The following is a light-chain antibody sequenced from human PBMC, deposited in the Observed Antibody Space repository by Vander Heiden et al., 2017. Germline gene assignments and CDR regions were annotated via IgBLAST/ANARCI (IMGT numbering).Light chain of an antibody. CDR1: QSVSSSY. V-gene: IGKV3-20*01. CDR2: GAS. J-gene: IGKJ2*01. CDR3: QQYGSSPPYT. Sequence: EIVLTQSPGTLSLSPGERATLSCRASQSVSSSYLAWYQQKPGQAPRHLIYGASSRATGIPDRFSGSGYGTDFTLTISRREPEDFAVYYCQQYGSSPPYTFGQGTKLEIK.